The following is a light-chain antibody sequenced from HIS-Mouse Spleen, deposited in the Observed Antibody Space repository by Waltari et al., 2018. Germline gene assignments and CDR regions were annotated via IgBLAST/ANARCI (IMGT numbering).Light chain of an antibody. V-gene: IGLV3-10*01. CDR2: EDS. CDR3: YSTDSSGNHRV. J-gene: IGLJ2*01. CDR1: ALPKKY. Sequence: SYELTQPPSVSVSPGQTARITCSGDALPKKYAYWYQQKSGQAPVLFIYEDSKRPSGIPGRFSGSSSGTIATLTISGAQVEDEADYYCYSTDSSGNHRVFGGGTKLTVL.